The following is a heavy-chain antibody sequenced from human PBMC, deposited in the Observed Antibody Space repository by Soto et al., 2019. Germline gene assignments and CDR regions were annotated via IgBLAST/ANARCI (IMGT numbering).Heavy chain of an antibody. D-gene: IGHD3-22*01. V-gene: IGHV5-51*01. CDR3: ARKDKSGYFNWFDP. CDR1: GYRFTSYW. Sequence: GESLKISCRTSGYRFTSYWIAWVREMPGKGLEWMGIIFPSDSDTRYSPSFQGQVTISADRSTSTVFLQWASLKASDTAVYFCARKDKSGYFNWFDPWGQGTLVTVSS. J-gene: IGHJ5*02. CDR2: IFPSDSDT.